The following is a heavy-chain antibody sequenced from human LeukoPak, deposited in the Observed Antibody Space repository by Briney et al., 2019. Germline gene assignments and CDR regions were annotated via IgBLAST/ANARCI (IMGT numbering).Heavy chain of an antibody. CDR1: RFTFSSYS. CDR3: ARGAAGNYYYYYMDV. V-gene: IGHV3-21*01. CDR2: ISSSSSYR. Sequence: GGSLRLSCAASRFTFSSYSMNWVRQAPGKGLEWVSSISSSSSYRYYADSVKGRFTISRDNAKNSLYLQMNSLRAEDTAVYYCARGAAGNYYYYYMDVWGKGTTVTVSS. J-gene: IGHJ6*03. D-gene: IGHD6-13*01.